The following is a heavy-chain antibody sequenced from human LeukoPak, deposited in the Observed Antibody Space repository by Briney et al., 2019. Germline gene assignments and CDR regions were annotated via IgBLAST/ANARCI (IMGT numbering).Heavy chain of an antibody. CDR2: IKHDGSEK. V-gene: IGHV3-7*03. CDR3: ATPLDYYDRSDSHQGGD. J-gene: IGHJ4*02. D-gene: IGHD3-22*01. Sequence: GGSLRLSCAASGLTFSRHWMTWVRQAPGKGLEWVANIKHDGSEKNYVDSVKGRFTISRDNAKNSLYLQMNSLRAEDTAVYYCATPLDYYDRSDSHQGGDWGQGTLVTVSS. CDR1: GLTFSRHW.